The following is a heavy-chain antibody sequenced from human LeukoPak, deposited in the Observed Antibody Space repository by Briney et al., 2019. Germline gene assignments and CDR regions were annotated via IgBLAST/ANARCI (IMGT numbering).Heavy chain of an antibody. J-gene: IGHJ6*03. CDR2: ISWDSGSI. D-gene: IGHD2-21*01. CDR3: ARNQGEGTPVVGHIAWGPKPYYPHYYMDV. V-gene: IGHV3-9*01. Sequence: GGSLRLSGAGSGFTFDDYARHWVRQAPGKGLEGGSGISWDSGSIGYADSVKGRFTISRDSRKNTLFLQMNSLRAEDTAVYYCARNQGEGTPVVGHIAWGPKPYYPHYYMDVWGKGTAVAVSS. CDR1: GFTFDDYA.